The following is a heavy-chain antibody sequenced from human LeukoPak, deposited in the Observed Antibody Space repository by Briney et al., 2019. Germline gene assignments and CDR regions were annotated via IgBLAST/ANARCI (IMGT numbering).Heavy chain of an antibody. V-gene: IGHV1-2*02. CDR3: ARGKTDYYDSTAYRFDP. CDR2: INPNSGGP. J-gene: IGHJ5*02. Sequence: ASVKLSCKAFGYTFTGYWMNWVRQAPGQGLEWMGWINPNSGGPNYAQKLQGRVTMTSDTSISTAYMELSRLTSDDTAVYYCARGKTDYYDSTAYRFDPWGQGTLVTVSS. D-gene: IGHD3-22*01. CDR1: GYTFTGYW.